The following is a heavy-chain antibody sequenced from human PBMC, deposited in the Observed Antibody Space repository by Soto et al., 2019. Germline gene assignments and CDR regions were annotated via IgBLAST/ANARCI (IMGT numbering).Heavy chain of an antibody. Sequence: ASVKVSCKVSGXTLTELSMHWVRQAPGKGLEWMGGFDPEDGETIYAQKFQGRVTMTEDTSTDTVYMELSSLRSEDTAVYYCATWTYYYDSSGYYYYFDYWGQGTLVTVSS. D-gene: IGHD3-22*01. J-gene: IGHJ4*02. CDR1: GXTLTELS. CDR3: ATWTYYYDSSGYYYYFDY. CDR2: FDPEDGET. V-gene: IGHV1-24*01.